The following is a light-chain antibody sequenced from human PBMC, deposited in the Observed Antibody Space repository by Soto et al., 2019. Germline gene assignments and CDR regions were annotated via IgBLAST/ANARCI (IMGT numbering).Light chain of an antibody. Sequence: QSVLTQPASMSGSPGQSITISCTGTSSDVGGYNFVSWFQHHPGKAPKLIIYDVSNRPSGVSNRFSGSKSGNTASLTISGLQAEDGADFYCSSYTSSTTPYVFGTGTKLTVL. CDR2: DVS. CDR1: SSDVGGYNF. V-gene: IGLV2-14*03. CDR3: SSYTSSTTPYV. J-gene: IGLJ1*01.